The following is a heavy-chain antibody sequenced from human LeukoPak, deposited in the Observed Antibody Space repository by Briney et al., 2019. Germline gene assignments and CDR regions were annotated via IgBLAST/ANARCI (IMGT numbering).Heavy chain of an antibody. J-gene: IGHJ4*02. V-gene: IGHV4-39*01. CDR1: GGSISSNNYY. CDR3: ARRSYCRSITCSRTFDY. D-gene: IGHD2-2*01. Sequence: PSETLSLTCTVSGGSISSNNYYWGWIRQPPGKGLEWIGNIYFTGSTNYSPSLKSRVTISVDTSNNQFSLKLNSVTAADTAVYYCARRSYCRSITCSRTFDYWGQGTLVIVSS. CDR2: IYFTGST.